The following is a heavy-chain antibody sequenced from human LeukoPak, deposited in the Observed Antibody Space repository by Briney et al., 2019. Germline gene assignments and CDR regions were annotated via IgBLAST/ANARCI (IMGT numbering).Heavy chain of an antibody. CDR2: INHSGST. V-gene: IGHV4-34*01. J-gene: IGHJ5*02. D-gene: IGHD3-16*01. CDR1: GGSFSGYY. CDR3: ARGKSTHYDYVWGSFSINWFDP. Sequence: SETLSLTCAVYGGSFSGYYWSWIRQPPGKGLEWIGEINHSGSTNYNPSLKGRVTISVDTSKNQFSLKLSSVTAADTAVYYCARGKSTHYDYVWGSFSINWFDPWGQGTLVTVSS.